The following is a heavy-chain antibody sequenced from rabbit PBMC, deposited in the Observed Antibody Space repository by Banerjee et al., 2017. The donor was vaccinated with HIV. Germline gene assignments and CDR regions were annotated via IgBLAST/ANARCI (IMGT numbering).Heavy chain of an antibody. Sequence: QEQLKESGGGLVQPGGSLKLSCKASGFDFSNYAMCWVRQAPGKGLEWIACINTNSGNAVYASWAKGRVSISKTSSTTVTLKMTSLTAADTATYFCARDLAGGIGWNFNLGGPGTLVTVS. CDR2: INTNSGNA. D-gene: IGHD4-2*01. J-gene: IGHJ4*01. CDR3: ARDLAGGIGWNFNL. V-gene: IGHV1S45*01. CDR1: GFDFSNYA.